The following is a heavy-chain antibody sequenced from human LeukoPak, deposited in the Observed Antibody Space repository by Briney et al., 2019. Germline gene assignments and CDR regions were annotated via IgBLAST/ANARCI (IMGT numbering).Heavy chain of an antibody. Sequence: PRGSLRLSCAASGFTFSSYSMHWVRQAPGKGLEWVSSISGSSYSIYYADSVKGRFTISRDNAKNSLYLQMNSLTAEDTAVYYCARSEGRPFDIWGQGTMVTVSS. CDR3: ARSEGRPFDI. CDR1: GFTFSSYS. D-gene: IGHD6-6*01. CDR2: ISGSSYSI. V-gene: IGHV3-21*01. J-gene: IGHJ3*02.